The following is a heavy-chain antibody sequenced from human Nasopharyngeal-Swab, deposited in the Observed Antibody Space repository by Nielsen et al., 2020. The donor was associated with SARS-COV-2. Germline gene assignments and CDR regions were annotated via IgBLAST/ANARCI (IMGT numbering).Heavy chain of an antibody. CDR2: FNTDGSST. J-gene: IGHJ4*02. V-gene: IGHV3-74*01. Sequence: ESLKISCTASGFIFSSHWIHWVRQAPGKGLVWVSRFNTDGSSTSYADSVKGRFTVSRNNAENTVHLQMNSLRAEDTAVYYCTIDFDNPAGYWGQGTLVTVSS. D-gene: IGHD3-22*01. CDR1: GFIFSSHW. CDR3: TIDFDNPAGY.